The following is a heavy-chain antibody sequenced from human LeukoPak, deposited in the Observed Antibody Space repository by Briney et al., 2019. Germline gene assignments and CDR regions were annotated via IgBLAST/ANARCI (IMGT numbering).Heavy chain of an antibody. J-gene: IGHJ4*02. V-gene: IGHV3-23*01. CDR2: ISNNGGYT. D-gene: IGHD2-15*01. CDR3: AKQLGYCSDGSCYFPY. CDR1: GFTFSSYS. Sequence: PGGSLRLSCAASGFTFSSYSMNWVRQAPGKGLEWASAISNNGGYTYYADSVQGRFTISRDNSKSTLCLQMNSLRAEDTAVYYCAKQLGYCSDGSCYFPYWGQGTLVTVSS.